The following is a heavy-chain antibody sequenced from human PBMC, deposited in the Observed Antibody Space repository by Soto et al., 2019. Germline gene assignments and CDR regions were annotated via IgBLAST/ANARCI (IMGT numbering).Heavy chain of an antibody. CDR3: ARQAGYYYYGLDV. D-gene: IGHD6-25*01. V-gene: IGHV5-51*01. CDR1: GYNFTTYW. Sequence: LGESLKISCKVSGYNFTTYWIAWVRQMPGKGLEWMGIIYPGDSDTRYSPSFQGQVTISADKSIRTAYLQWSSLKASDTAMYYCARQAGYYYYGLDVWGQGTTVTVSS. J-gene: IGHJ6*02. CDR2: IYPGDSDT.